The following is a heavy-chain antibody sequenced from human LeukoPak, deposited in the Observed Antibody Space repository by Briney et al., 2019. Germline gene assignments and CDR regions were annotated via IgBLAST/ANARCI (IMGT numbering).Heavy chain of an antibody. D-gene: IGHD2-2*01. J-gene: IGHJ4*02. Sequence: GASVKVSCKASGYTFTSYYMHWVRQAPGRGLEWMGIINPSGGSTSYAQKFQGRVTMTRDTSTSTVYMELSSLRSEDTAVYYCARAGVLGYCSSTSCSQRTLDYWGQGTLVTVSS. CDR1: GYTFTSYY. CDR2: INPSGGST. CDR3: ARAGVLGYCSSTSCSQRTLDY. V-gene: IGHV1-46*01.